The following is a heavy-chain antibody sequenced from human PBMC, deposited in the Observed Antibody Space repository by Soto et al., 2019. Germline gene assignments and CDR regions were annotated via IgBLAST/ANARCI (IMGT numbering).Heavy chain of an antibody. J-gene: IGHJ3*01. V-gene: IGHV5-51*03. CDR1: GYTFTNYW. CDR2: IYAGDSDT. Sequence: EVQLVQSGAEVKKPGESLKISCKASGYTFTNYWIGWVRQMPGKGLEWVGSIYAGDSDTKYSPSFQGQVTLSVDKSISTAYLQWSSLKASDTAMFYCARSRVAAIAVAGDDVWGQGTKVIVSS. D-gene: IGHD6-19*01. CDR3: ARSRVAAIAVAGDDV.